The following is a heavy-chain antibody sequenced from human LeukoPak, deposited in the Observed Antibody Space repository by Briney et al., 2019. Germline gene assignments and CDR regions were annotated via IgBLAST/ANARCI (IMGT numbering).Heavy chain of an antibody. D-gene: IGHD3-9*01. Sequence: PSETLSLTCTVSGGSISSSSYYWGWIRQPPGKGLEWIGSIYYSGSTYYNPSLKSRVTISVDTSKNQFSLKLSSVTAADTAVYYCARDFGYYDILTPEGYFDYWGQGTLVTVSS. CDR1: GGSISSSSYY. J-gene: IGHJ4*02. CDR3: ARDFGYYDILTPEGYFDY. CDR2: IYYSGST. V-gene: IGHV4-39*07.